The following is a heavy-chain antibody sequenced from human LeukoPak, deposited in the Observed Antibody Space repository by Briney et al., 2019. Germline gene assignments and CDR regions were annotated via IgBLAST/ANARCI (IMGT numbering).Heavy chain of an antibody. Sequence: GGALRLSCAASRFTFSSHAMNWGRQAPGKGLDWVAVMSFDGSHIYYADSVKGGFTISRDNSNNTLFLQMNSLNADDTAVYYCARGGTYYYQYYYMDVWGKGTTVTVSS. CDR2: MSFDGSHI. CDR3: ARGGTYYYQYYYMDV. D-gene: IGHD3-16*01. CDR1: RFTFSSHA. V-gene: IGHV3-30*01. J-gene: IGHJ6*03.